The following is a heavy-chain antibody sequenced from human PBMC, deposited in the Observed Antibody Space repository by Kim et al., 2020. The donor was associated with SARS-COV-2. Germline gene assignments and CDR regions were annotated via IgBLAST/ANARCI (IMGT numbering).Heavy chain of an antibody. J-gene: IGHJ4*01. V-gene: IGHV4-61*01. CDR2: IYYSGST. D-gene: IGHD6-19*01. CDR1: GGSVSSGSYY. CDR3: ATPKYSSGWYVVDY. Sequence: SETLSLTCTVSGGSVSSGSYYWSWIRQPPGKGLEWIGYIYYSGSTNYNPSLKSRVTISVDTSKNQFSLKLSSVTAADTAVYYCATPKYSSGWYVVDYWG.